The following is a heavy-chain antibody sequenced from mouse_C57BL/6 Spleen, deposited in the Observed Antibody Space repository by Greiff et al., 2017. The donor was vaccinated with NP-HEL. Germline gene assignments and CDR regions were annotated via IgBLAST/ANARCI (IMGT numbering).Heavy chain of an antibody. V-gene: IGHV1-82*01. J-gene: IGHJ3*01. Sequence: QVQLQQSGPELVKPGASVKISCKASGYAFSSSWMNWVKQRPGKGLEWIGRIYPGDGDTNYNGKCKGKATLTADKSSSTAYMQLSSLTSEDSAVYFCTPYEAWFAYWGQGTLVTVSA. CDR3: TPYEAWFAY. CDR1: GYAFSSSW. CDR2: IYPGDGDT. D-gene: IGHD2-14*01.